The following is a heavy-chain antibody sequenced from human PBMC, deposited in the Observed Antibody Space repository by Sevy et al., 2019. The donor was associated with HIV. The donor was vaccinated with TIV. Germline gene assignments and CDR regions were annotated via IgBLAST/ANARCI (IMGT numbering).Heavy chain of an antibody. Sequence: GGSLRLSCAASGFPVSSNYMSWVRQAPGKGLEWVSSISRSGGSIHYADSVKGRFTISRDNSKNTLYLQMNSLRAEETAVYYCAKVDVVVPVADYGLDVWGQGTTVTVSS. J-gene: IGHJ6*02. CDR3: AKVDVVVPVADYGLDV. CDR1: GFPVSSNY. CDR2: ISRSGGSI. V-gene: IGHV3-23*01. D-gene: IGHD2-2*01.